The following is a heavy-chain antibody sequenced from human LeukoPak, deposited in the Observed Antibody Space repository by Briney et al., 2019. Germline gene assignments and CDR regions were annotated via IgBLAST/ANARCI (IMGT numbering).Heavy chain of an antibody. CDR3: ARSISGSSRSFDN. CDR1: GYSFTNYG. CDR2: IYPGDSDT. J-gene: IGHJ4*02. Sequence: PGESLKISCKCSGYSFTNYGIGWVRQMPGRGLEWMGIIYPGDSDTIYSPSFQGQVTISADKSINTAYLQWSSLRASDTAMYYCARSISGSSRSFDNWGQGTLVTVSS. D-gene: IGHD6-13*01. V-gene: IGHV5-51*01.